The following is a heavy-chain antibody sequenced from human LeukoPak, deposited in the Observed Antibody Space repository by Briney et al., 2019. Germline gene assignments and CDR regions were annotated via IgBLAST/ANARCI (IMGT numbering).Heavy chain of an antibody. CDR3: ARQDYYDSSGYYRWFDP. D-gene: IGHD3-22*01. Sequence: SETLSLTCTVSGGSISSYYWSRIRQPPGKGLEWIGYIYYSGSTNYNPSLKSRVTISVDTSKNQFSLQLSSVTAADTAVYYCARQDYYDSSGYYRWFDPWGQGTLVTVSS. V-gene: IGHV4-59*08. CDR1: GGSISSYY. CDR2: IYYSGST. J-gene: IGHJ5*02.